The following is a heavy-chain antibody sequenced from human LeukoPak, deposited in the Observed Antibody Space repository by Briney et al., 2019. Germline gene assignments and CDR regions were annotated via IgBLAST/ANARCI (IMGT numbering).Heavy chain of an antibody. D-gene: IGHD6-13*01. Sequence: GASVKVSCKASGYTFTSYDINWVRQATGQGLEWMGWMNPNSGNTGYAQKFQGRVTMTRNTSISTAYMELSSLRSEDMAVYYCARGRLESSSWYRIYDAFDIWGQGTMVTVSS. CDR3: ARGRLESSSWYRIYDAFDI. CDR1: GYTFTSYD. CDR2: MNPNSGNT. V-gene: IGHV1-8*01. J-gene: IGHJ3*02.